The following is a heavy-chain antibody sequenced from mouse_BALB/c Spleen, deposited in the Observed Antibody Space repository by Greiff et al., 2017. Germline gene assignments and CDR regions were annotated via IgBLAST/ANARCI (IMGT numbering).Heavy chain of an antibody. CDR2: INPYNGDT. CDR3: ASGGSSYDY. V-gene: IGHV1-20*02. CDR1: GYSFTGYF. J-gene: IGHJ2*01. D-gene: IGHD1-1*01. Sequence: EVQLQQSGPELVKPGASVKISCKASGYSFTGYFMNWVMQSHGKSLEWIGRINPYNGDTFYNQKFKGKATLTVDKSSSTAHMELRSLASEDSAVYYCASGGSSYDYWGQGTTLTVSS.